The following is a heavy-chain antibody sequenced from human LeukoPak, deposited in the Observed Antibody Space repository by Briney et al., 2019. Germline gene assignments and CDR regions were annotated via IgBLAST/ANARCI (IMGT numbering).Heavy chain of an antibody. CDR1: GYTFTGYY. CDR2: INPTSGGT. CDR3: ARAPSTFIRGGTGFDP. D-gene: IGHD1-1*01. Sequence: GASVKVSCKASGYTFTGYYLHWVRQASGQGLEWMGWINPTSGGTNYAQKFQGRVTMTRDTSISTAYMELSRLRSDDTAVYYCARAPSTFIRGGTGFDPWGQGTLVTVSS. V-gene: IGHV1-2*02. J-gene: IGHJ5*02.